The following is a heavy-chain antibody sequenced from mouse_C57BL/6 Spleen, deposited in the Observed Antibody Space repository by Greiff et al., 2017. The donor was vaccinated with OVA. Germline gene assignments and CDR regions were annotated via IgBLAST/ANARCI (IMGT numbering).Heavy chain of an antibody. Sequence: EVHLVESGGDLVKPGGSLKLSCAASGFTFSSYGMSWVRQTPDKRLEWVATISSGGSYTYYPDSVKGRFNISRVNAKNTLYLQMSSLKSEDTAMYYCARRDWDAWFAYWGQGTLVTVSA. CDR2: ISSGGSYT. J-gene: IGHJ3*01. D-gene: IGHD4-1*01. V-gene: IGHV5-6*01. CDR1: GFTFSSYG. CDR3: ARRDWDAWFAY.